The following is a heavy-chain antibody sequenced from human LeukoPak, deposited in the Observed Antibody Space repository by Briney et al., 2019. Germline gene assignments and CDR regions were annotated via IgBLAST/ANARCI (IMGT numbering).Heavy chain of an antibody. CDR1: GYTFTTFW. CDR3: VRLDLYPGKFSFDY. Sequence: ESLKISCWASGYTFTTFWIGWLRQMPRKGLQWVGIIFPPDSNTKYSPSFQDLVTVSADKSINTAYLQWSSLKASDTAIYYCVRLDLYPGKFSFDYWGQGTLVTVSS. D-gene: IGHD2/OR15-2a*01. CDR2: IFPPDSNT. V-gene: IGHV5-51*01. J-gene: IGHJ4*02.